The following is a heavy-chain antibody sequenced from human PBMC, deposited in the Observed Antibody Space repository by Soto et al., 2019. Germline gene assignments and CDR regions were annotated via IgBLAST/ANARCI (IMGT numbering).Heavy chain of an antibody. CDR3: ARDLRIAARPGPNFYYYYYGMDV. J-gene: IGHJ6*02. Sequence: TSETLSLTCTVSGGSISSGGYYWSWIRQHPGKGLEWIGYIYYSGSTYYNPSLKSRVTISVDTSKNQFSLKLSSVTAADTAVYYCARDLRIAARPGPNFYYYYYGMDVWGQGTTVTVSS. D-gene: IGHD6-6*01. CDR1: GGSISSGGYY. CDR2: IYYSGST. V-gene: IGHV4-31*03.